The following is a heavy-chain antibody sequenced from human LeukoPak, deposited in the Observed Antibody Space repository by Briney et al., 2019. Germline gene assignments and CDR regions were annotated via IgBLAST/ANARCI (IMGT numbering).Heavy chain of an antibody. CDR1: GGSISSYY. Sequence: SETLSLTCTVSGGSISSYYWSWIRQPPGKGLEWIGYIYYSGSTNYNPSLKSRVTMSVDTSKNQFSLKLSSVTAADTAVYYCARDYYDSSGYLAWGQGTLVTVSS. J-gene: IGHJ5*02. D-gene: IGHD3-22*01. V-gene: IGHV4-59*12. CDR2: IYYSGST. CDR3: ARDYYDSSGYLA.